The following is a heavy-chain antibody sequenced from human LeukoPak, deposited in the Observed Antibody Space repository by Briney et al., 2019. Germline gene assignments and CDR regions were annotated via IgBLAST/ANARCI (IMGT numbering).Heavy chain of an antibody. Sequence: PSETLSLTCTVFGGSISGYYWTWTRQPPGKGLEWIGQIHYSGKTDYNPSLRSRITISVDTSKNQMFLKLSSVTAADTAVYYCARFGFYYDIDVWGQGTTVTVSS. CDR3: ARFGFYYDIDV. CDR2: IHYSGKT. D-gene: IGHD3-16*01. V-gene: IGHV4-59*01. CDR1: GGSISGYY. J-gene: IGHJ6*02.